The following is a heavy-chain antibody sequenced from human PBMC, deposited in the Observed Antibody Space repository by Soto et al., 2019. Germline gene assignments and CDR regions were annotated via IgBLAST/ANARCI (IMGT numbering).Heavy chain of an antibody. CDR3: AKDMGLDSSGWYEPFDY. D-gene: IGHD6-19*01. V-gene: IGHV3-9*01. CDR1: GFTFDDYA. J-gene: IGHJ4*02. Sequence: EVQLVESGGGLVQPGRSLRLSCAASGFTFDDYAMHWVRQAPGKGLEWVSGISWNSGSIGYADSVKGRFTISRDNAKNSLYMQMNSLRAEDTALYYCAKDMGLDSSGWYEPFDYWGQGTLVTVSS. CDR2: ISWNSGSI.